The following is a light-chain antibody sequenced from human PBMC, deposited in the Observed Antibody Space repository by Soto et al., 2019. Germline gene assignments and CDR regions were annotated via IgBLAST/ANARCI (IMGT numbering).Light chain of an antibody. CDR2: GKN. V-gene: IGLV1-40*01. Sequence: QSVLTQPPSVSGAPGQRVTISCTGSSSNIGAGYDVNWYQQLPGTAAKLLIDGKNNRPSGVPDRFSGSKSGTSASLAITGLQAEDEADCYCQSYDSTPSVYVAFGGGTKLTVL. CDR3: QSYDSTPSVYVA. CDR1: SSNIGAGYD. J-gene: IGLJ2*01.